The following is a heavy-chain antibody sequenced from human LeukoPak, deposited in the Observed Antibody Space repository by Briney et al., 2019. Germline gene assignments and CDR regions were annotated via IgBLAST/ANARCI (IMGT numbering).Heavy chain of an antibody. V-gene: IGHV3-21*01. CDR1: GFTFSSYS. J-gene: IGHJ4*02. CDR2: ISSSSSYI. CDR3: ARWISSSWYADY. D-gene: IGHD6-13*01. Sequence: GGSLRLSCAASGFTFSSYSMNWVRQAPGKGLEWVSSISSSSSYIYYADSVKGRFTISRDNTKNSLYLQMNSLRAEDTAVYYCARWISSSWYADYWGQGTLVTVSS.